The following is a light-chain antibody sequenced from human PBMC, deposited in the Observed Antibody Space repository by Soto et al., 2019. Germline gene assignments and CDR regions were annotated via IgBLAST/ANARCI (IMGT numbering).Light chain of an antibody. V-gene: IGKV3-11*01. Sequence: EVVLTQSPATLSLSPGEGATLSCRASQSIGNYLAWYQQKPGQAPRLLIYATSNRATGIPARFSGSGSGTDFTLTISSLEPEDVAVYYCQQRRDFFQVTFGPGTRLDIK. CDR2: ATS. CDR1: QSIGNY. J-gene: IGKJ3*01. CDR3: QQRRDFFQVT.